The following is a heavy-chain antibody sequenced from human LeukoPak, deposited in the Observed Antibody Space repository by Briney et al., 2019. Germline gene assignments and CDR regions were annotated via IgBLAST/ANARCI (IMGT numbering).Heavy chain of an antibody. V-gene: IGHV3-30*02. CDR2: IRYDGSNK. D-gene: IGHD3/OR15-3a*01. CDR1: GFTFSSYG. CDR3: AKDFRLDFWAVDNDI. J-gene: IGHJ3*02. Sequence: GGSLRLSCAASGFTFSSYGMHWVRQAPGKGLEWVAFIRYDGSNKYYADSVKGRFTISRDNSKNTLYLQMNSLRAEDTAVYYCAKDFRLDFWAVDNDIWGQGTMVTVSS.